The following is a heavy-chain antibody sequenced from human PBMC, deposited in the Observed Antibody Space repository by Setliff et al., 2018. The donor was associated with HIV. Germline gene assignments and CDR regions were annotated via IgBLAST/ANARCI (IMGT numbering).Heavy chain of an antibody. CDR3: AQDRNFPKDVFDI. CDR2: ISGGSTLI. Sequence: GGSLRLSCAASGFTFSIYAMTWVRRVPGKGLEWLSYISGGSTLIQYADSVKGRFTVSRDNSKNTLYLQMNSLRAEDTAVYYCAQDRNFPKDVFDIWGQGTMVTVSS. D-gene: IGHD2-15*01. J-gene: IGHJ3*02. V-gene: IGHV3-48*01. CDR1: GFTFSIYA.